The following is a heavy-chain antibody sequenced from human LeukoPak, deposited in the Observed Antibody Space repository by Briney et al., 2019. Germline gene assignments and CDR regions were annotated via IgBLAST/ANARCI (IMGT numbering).Heavy chain of an antibody. CDR3: ARGGSDNYYSAINY. J-gene: IGHJ4*02. CDR2: IYANAGST. D-gene: IGHD3-10*01. CDR1: GFSFISHA. V-gene: IGHV3-23*01. Sequence: GGSLRLSCAASGFSFISHAMNWVRQAPGKGLEWVLGIYANAGSTFYADSVKGRFTMSRDNSKNTLYLQMDSLRAEDTAIYYCARGGSDNYYSAINYWGQGTLVTVSS.